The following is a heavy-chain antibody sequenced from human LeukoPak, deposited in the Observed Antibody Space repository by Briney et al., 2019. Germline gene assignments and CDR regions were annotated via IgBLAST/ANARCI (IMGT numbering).Heavy chain of an antibody. J-gene: IGHJ4*02. CDR2: IYYSGST. Sequence: SETLSLTCTVSGGSISSGGYYWSWIRQHPGKGLEWIGYIYYSGSTYYNPSLKSRVTISVDTSKNQFSLKLSSVTAADTAVYYCARDPYYYDSSGYYYYFDYWGQGTLVTVSS. CDR3: ARDPYYYDSSGYYYYFDY. D-gene: IGHD3-22*01. CDR1: GGSISSGGYY. V-gene: IGHV4-31*03.